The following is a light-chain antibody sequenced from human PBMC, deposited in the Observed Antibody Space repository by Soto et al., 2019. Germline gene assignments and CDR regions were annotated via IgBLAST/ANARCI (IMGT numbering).Light chain of an antibody. CDR2: EAS. CDR1: RSVDSH. V-gene: IGKV3-20*01. CDR3: QQYGSSLLT. Sequence: EVVLTQSPATLSLSPGETATLSCRASRSVDSHLAWYQHKPGQAPRLLIFEASTRATGIPDRFSGSGSGTDFTLTISRLEPEDFAMYYCQQYGSSLLTFGGGTKVDIK. J-gene: IGKJ4*01.